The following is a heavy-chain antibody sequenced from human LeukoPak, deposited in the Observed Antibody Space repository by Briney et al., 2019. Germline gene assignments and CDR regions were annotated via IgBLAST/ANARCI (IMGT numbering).Heavy chain of an antibody. CDR3: AKWPAMGDSHDAFDI. CDR2: IWYDGSNK. CDR1: GFAFSSYG. J-gene: IGHJ3*02. V-gene: IGHV3-33*06. Sequence: GGSLRLSCAASGFAFSSYGMHWVRQAPGKGLEWVAVIWYDGSNKYYADSVKGRFTISGDNSKNTLYLQMNSLRAEDTAVYYCAKWPAMGDSHDAFDIWGQGTMVTVSS. D-gene: IGHD2-21*01.